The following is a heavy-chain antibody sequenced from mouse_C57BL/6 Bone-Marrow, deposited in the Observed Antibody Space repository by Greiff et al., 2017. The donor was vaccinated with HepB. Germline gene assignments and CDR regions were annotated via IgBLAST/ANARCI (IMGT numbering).Heavy chain of an antibody. Sequence: EVQVVESGGDLVKPGGSLKLSCAASGFTFSSYGMSWVRQTPDKRLEWVATISSGGSYTYYPDSVKGRFTISRDNAKNTLYLQMSSLKSEDTAMYYCARALYYSNFYYYAMDYWGQGTSVTVSS. D-gene: IGHD2-5*01. CDR2: ISSGGSYT. V-gene: IGHV5-6*01. J-gene: IGHJ4*01. CDR3: ARALYYSNFYYYAMDY. CDR1: GFTFSSYG.